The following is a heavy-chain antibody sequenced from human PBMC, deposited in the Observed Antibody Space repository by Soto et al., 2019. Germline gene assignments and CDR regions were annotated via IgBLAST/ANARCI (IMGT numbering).Heavy chain of an antibody. CDR1: VFSINSIIYF. CDR3: ARHYSSGYSKWLDP. D-gene: IGHD5-12*01. V-gene: IGHV4-39*01. Sequence: SDTLSLTCSFSVFSINSIIYFLCFFRQPPGNGLELIGSIYYSGSTYYNPSLRIRVTISVDTSKNQFSLKLSSVTSADTAVFYCARHYSSGYSKWLDPWGKGTLVTVSS. CDR2: IYYSGST. J-gene: IGHJ5*02.